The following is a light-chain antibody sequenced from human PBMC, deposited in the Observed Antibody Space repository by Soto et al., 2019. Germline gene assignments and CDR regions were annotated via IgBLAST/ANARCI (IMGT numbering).Light chain of an antibody. V-gene: IGKV3-20*01. CDR2: GAS. Sequence: EIVLTQSPGTLSLSPGERATLSCRASQSVSSSYLAWYQQKPGQAPRLLIYGASSRATGIPDRFSGSGSGADFPLTISGLEPEDFAVYYCQQYGSSQFTFGGGTKVEIK. CDR1: QSVSSSY. CDR3: QQYGSSQFT. J-gene: IGKJ4*01.